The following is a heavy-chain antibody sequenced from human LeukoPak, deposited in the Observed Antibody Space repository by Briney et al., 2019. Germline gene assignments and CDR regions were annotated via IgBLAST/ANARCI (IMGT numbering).Heavy chain of an antibody. CDR2: ISGSGAGT. V-gene: IGHV3-23*01. Sequence: GGTLRLSCAASGFSFSTYGVSWVRQAPGKGLEWVSGISGSGAGTYYADSVKGRFTISRDNSKNTLYLQMNSLRAEDTAVYYCAKGITMVRGYSSDWGQGTLVTVSS. D-gene: IGHD3-10*01. CDR3: AKGITMVRGYSSD. CDR1: GFSFSTYG. J-gene: IGHJ4*02.